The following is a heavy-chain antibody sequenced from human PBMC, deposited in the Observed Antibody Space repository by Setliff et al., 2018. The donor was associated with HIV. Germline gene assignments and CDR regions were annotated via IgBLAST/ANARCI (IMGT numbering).Heavy chain of an antibody. J-gene: IGHJ4*02. CDR1: GGSFSGYY. D-gene: IGHD5-18*01. V-gene: IGHV4-59*01. CDR2: IYYSGST. CDR3: ARSVDTTLVPAYYFDY. Sequence: SETLSLTCSVSGGSFSGYYWSWIRQPPGKGLEWIGYIYYSGSTYYNPSLKTRVTISVDTSRSQFSLKLSSVTAADTAVYYCARSVDTTLVPAYYFDYWGQGTLVTVSS.